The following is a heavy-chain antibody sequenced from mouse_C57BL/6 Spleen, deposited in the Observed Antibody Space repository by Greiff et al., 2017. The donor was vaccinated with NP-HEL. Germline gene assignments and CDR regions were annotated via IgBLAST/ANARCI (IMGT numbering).Heavy chain of an antibody. J-gene: IGHJ3*01. D-gene: IGHD1-1*01. CDR2: IYPGGGYT. CDR1: GYTFTNYW. Sequence: VNLVESGAELVRPGTSVKMSCKASGYTFTNYWIGWAKQRPGHGLEWIGDIYPGGGYTNYNEKFKGKATLTADKSSSTAYMQFSSLTSEDSAIYYCARSYYGSSRGFAYWGQGTLVTVSA. CDR3: ARSYYGSSRGFAY. V-gene: IGHV1-63*01.